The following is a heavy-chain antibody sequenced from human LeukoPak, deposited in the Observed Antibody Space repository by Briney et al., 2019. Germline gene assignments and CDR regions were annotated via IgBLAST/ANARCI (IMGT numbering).Heavy chain of an antibody. Sequence: ASVKVSCKASGYTFTSYYMHGVRQAPGQGLEWMGIINPSGGSTSYAHKFRGRVTITRDMSTSTLYMELSSLRSEDTALYSCARHQSVKRGYSYGYAGMDYWGQGTLVTVSS. CDR3: ARHQSVKRGYSYGYAGMDY. J-gene: IGHJ4*02. CDR1: GYTFTSYY. D-gene: IGHD5-18*01. CDR2: INPSGGST. V-gene: IGHV1-46*01.